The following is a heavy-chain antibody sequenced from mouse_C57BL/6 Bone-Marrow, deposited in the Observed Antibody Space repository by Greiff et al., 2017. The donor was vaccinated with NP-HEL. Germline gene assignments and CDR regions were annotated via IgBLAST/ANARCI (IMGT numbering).Heavy chain of an antibody. CDR3: ARSLYPTDY. V-gene: IGHV1-82*01. CDR2: IYPGDGDT. Sequence: QVQLKQSGPELVKPGASVKISCKASGYAFSSSWMNWVKQRPGKGLEWIGRIYPGDGDTNYNGKFKGKATLTADTSSSTAYMQLSSLTSEDSAVYFYARSLYPTDYWGQGTTLTVSA. J-gene: IGHJ2*01. CDR1: GYAFSSSW. D-gene: IGHD2-1*01.